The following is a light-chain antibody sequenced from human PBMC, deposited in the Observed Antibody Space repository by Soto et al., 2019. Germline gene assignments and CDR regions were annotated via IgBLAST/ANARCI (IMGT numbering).Light chain of an antibody. V-gene: IGLV1-40*01. CDR3: QSYDSSLTGSRV. Sequence: QSVLTQPPSVSGAPGQRITISCTGSSSNIGSGFDVHWYQQHPGTAPKLLIYGNTKRPSGVPDRFSGSKSGSAASLAVTGLQAEDEADYYCQSYDSSLTGSRVFGGGTKLTVL. CDR2: GNT. CDR1: SSNIGSGFD. J-gene: IGLJ3*02.